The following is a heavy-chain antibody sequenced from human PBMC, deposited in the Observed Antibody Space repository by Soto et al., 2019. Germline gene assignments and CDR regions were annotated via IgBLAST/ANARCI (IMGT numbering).Heavy chain of an antibody. CDR3: ARARISMVREVIKYNMDV. CDR2: IYDSGST. D-gene: IGHD3-10*01. CDR1: GFSISNYY. J-gene: IGHJ6*02. Sequence: SDTLSLTCTFSGFSISNYYWSWIRQPPGKGLEWIGYIYDSGSTNSKPSLQNRVTISVDTSKNQFSLKLRAVTAADTAIYYCARARISMVREVIKYNMDVWGQGTTVNVSS. V-gene: IGHV4-59*01.